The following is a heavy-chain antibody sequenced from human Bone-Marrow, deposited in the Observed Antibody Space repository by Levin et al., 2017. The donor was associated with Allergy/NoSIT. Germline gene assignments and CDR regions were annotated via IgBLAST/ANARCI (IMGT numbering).Heavy chain of an antibody. CDR3: ASACSSTDWAFDY. Sequence: SETLSLTCAVYGGSFSGYYWSWIRQPPGKGLEWIGEINHSGSTNYNPSLKSRVTISVDTSKNQFSLKLSSVTAADTAVYYCASACSSTDWAFDYWGQGTLVTVSS. D-gene: IGHD2-2*01. J-gene: IGHJ4*02. V-gene: IGHV4-34*01. CDR1: GGSFSGYY. CDR2: INHSGST.